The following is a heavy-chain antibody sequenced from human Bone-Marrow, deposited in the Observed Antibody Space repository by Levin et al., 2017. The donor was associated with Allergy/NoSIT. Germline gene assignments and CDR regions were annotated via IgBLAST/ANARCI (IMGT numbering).Heavy chain of an antibody. D-gene: IGHD3-3*01. CDR1: A. CDR3: AKHRTSEWSSNHGMDV. J-gene: IGHJ6*02. CDR2: ITAGGDDT. Sequence: AMDGDRQEVGKGLEWVSAITAGGDDTYYPDSVKGRFTTSRDNSKNTLYLQLNSLRVEDTAVYYCAKHRTSEWSSNHGMDVWGQGTTVTVSS. V-gene: IGHV3-23*01.